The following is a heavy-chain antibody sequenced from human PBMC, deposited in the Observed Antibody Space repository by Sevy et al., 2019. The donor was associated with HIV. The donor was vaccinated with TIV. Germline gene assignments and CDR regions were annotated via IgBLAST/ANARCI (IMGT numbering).Heavy chain of an antibody. Sequence: GGSLRLSCAASGFTFSSYWMSWVRQAPGKGLEWVSYISSSGSTIYYADSVKGRFTISRDNAKNSLYLQMNSLRAEDTVVYYCARGIVGVYYYYYGMDVWGQGTTVTVSS. CDR1: GFTFSSYW. V-gene: IGHV3-48*04. CDR3: ARGIVGVYYYYYGMDV. CDR2: ISSSGSTI. D-gene: IGHD1-26*01. J-gene: IGHJ6*02.